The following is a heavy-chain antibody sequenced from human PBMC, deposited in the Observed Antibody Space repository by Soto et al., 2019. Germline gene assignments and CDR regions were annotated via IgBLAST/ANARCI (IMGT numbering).Heavy chain of an antibody. CDR3: ARDPLVGNWFDP. V-gene: IGHV5-10-1*01. Sequence: GESLKISCKGSGYSFTSYWISWVRQMPGKGLEWMGRIDPTDFYTNYSPSFQGRVTMTTDTSTSTAYMELRSLRSDDTAVYYCARDPLVGNWFDPWGQGTLVTVSS. CDR1: GYSFTSYW. CDR2: IDPTDFYT. J-gene: IGHJ5*02. D-gene: IGHD2-15*01.